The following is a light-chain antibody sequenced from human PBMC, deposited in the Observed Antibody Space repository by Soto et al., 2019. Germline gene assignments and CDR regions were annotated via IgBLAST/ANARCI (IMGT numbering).Light chain of an antibody. CDR3: KSYAGSNTYV. J-gene: IGLJ1*01. CDR1: SSNIGAGYD. V-gene: IGLV1-40*01. Sequence: QSALTQPPSVSGAPGQRVTISCTGSSSNIGAGYDVHWYQQLPGTAPKLLIYGNSNRPSGVPDRFSGSKSGNTASLTVSGLQAADEADYFCKSYAGSNTYVFGSGTKVTV. CDR2: GNS.